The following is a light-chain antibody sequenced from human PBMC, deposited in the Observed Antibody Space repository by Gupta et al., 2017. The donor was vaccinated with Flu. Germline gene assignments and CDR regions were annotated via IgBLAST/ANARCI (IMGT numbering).Light chain of an antibody. CDR2: AAS. J-gene: IGKJ1*01. V-gene: IGKV1-39*01. Sequence: DIQMTQSPSPLSASVGDRVTITCRASQSISNYLNWYQQKPGQAPKLLMYAASILQSGVPSRFSGSGCGKDLTLTISTRQQEDFAAYYCHQSESSPPWAFGQGTKVEIK. CDR3: HQSESSPPWA. CDR1: QSISNY.